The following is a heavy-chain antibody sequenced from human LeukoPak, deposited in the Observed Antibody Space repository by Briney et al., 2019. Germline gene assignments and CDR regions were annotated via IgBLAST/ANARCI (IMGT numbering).Heavy chain of an antibody. CDR1: GGSISSYY. J-gene: IGHJ3*02. D-gene: IGHD3-22*01. CDR3: ARDQTCYDTSGFSLYAFDI. V-gene: IGHV4-4*07. Sequence: PSETLSLTCSVSGGSISSYYWSWIRQPAGKGLEWIGRIYTSGTTNYNPSLKSRVTMSVDTSKNQFSLKLNSVTAADTAVYYCARDQTCYDTSGFSLYAFDIWGQGTMVTVSS. CDR2: IYTSGTT.